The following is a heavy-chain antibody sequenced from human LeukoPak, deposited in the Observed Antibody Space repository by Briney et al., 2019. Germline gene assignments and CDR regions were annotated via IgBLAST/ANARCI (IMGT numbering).Heavy chain of an antibody. CDR3: ARDSIGYCGSSSCFPGYFDY. Sequence: GGSLRLSCAASGFTFSNYAMHWVRQAPGKGLEWVTIMSYDGSNKFYADSVKGRFTISRDSSKNTLYLQMNSLRAEDTAVYYCARDSIGYCGSSSCFPGYFDYWGQGTLVTVSS. D-gene: IGHD2-2*01. CDR1: GFTFSNYA. V-gene: IGHV3-30-3*01. J-gene: IGHJ4*02. CDR2: MSYDGSNK.